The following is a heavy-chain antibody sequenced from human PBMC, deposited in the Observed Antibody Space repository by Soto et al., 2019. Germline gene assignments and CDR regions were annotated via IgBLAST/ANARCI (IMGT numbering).Heavy chain of an antibody. J-gene: IGHJ5*02. CDR1: GYTFTGYY. CDR3: ARASPDFWSGHPSKWFDP. D-gene: IGHD3-3*01. CDR2: INPNSGGT. V-gene: IGHV1-2*02. Sequence: ASVKVACKASGYTFTGYYMHWVRQAPGQGLEWMGWINPNSGGTNYAQKFQGRVTMTRDTSISTAYMELSRLRSDDTAVYYCARASPDFWSGHPSKWFDPWGQGTLVTVSS.